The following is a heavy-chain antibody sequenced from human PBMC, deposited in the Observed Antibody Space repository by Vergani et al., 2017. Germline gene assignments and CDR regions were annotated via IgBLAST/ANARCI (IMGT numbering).Heavy chain of an antibody. J-gene: IGHJ3*02. CDR3: ARVGRSAVAGTFGAFDM. D-gene: IGHD6-19*01. V-gene: IGHV1-69*01. Sequence: QVQLVQSGAEVKKPGSSVKVSCKASGGTFRSYAISWVRQAPGQGLEWMGGIIPIFGTANYAQNFQGRVTMTADESTSTAYMELSSLRSEDTAVYYCARVGRSAVAGTFGAFDMWGQGTMVTVSS. CDR2: IIPIFGTA. CDR1: GGTFRSYA.